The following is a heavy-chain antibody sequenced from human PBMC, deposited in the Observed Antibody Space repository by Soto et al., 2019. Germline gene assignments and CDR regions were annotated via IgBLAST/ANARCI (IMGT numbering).Heavy chain of an antibody. V-gene: IGHV3-53*01. J-gene: IGHJ3*01. Sequence: DVQLVESGGGLIQPGESLRLSCAAFGFTISGKKYVAWVRQAPGKRLEWVSALYDLDGSFYAASVKGRFTTSSDSSKTTVYLHMNDLRPDDTAVYNCATWHEREHAYDVWGQGTTVTVSS. D-gene: IGHD1-1*01. CDR2: LYDLDGS. CDR3: ATWHEREHAYDV. CDR1: GFTISGKKY.